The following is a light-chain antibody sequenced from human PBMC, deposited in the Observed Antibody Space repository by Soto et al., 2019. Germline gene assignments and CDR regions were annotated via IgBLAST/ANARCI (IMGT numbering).Light chain of an antibody. CDR1: QSLLHSNGYNY. V-gene: IGKV2-28*01. CDR2: LGS. Sequence: DIVMTQSPLSLPVTPGEPASISCRSSQSLLHSNGYNYLDWYLQKPGQSPQLLIYLGSNRASGVPDRFSGSGSGTDFTLKISRVEAEDVGVYYCRQALHTRITFGQGTRLEIK. J-gene: IGKJ5*01. CDR3: RQALHTRIT.